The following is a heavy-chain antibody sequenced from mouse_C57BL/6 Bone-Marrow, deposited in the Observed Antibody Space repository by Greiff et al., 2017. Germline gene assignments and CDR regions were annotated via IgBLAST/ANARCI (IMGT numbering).Heavy chain of an antibody. V-gene: IGHV5-15*04. Sequence: EVKVEESGGGLVQPGGSLKLSCAASGFTFSDYGMAWVRQAPRKGPEWVAFISNLAYSIYYADTVTGRFTISRENAKNTLYLEMSSLRSEDTAMYYCARLRPYYYAMDYWGQGTSVTVSS. J-gene: IGHJ4*01. CDR1: GFTFSDYG. CDR3: ARLRPYYYAMDY. D-gene: IGHD2-12*01. CDR2: ISNLAYSI.